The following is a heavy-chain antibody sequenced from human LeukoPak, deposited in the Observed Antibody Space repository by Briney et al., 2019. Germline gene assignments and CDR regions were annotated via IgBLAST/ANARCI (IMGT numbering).Heavy chain of an antibody. CDR3: ARDTGTYYYGSGSQHAFDM. V-gene: IGHV4-39*02. J-gene: IGHJ3*02. CDR2: ICSSGSA. Sequence: SETLSLTCTVSGGSISNRNYHWGWIRQPPGKGLEWIGSICSSGSAYYNPSLKSRVTISVDTSKKQFSLKLSSVTAADTALYYCARDTGTYYYGSGSQHAFDMWGQGTMVTVSS. CDR1: GGSISNRNYH. D-gene: IGHD3-10*01.